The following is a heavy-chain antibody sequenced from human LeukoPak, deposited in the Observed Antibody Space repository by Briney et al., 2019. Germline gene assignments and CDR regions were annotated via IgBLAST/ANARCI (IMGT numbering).Heavy chain of an antibody. CDR3: AREREELDDY. J-gene: IGHJ4*02. CDR2: ISSSSSYI. D-gene: IGHD6-13*01. V-gene: IGHV3-21*01. CDR1: GFTFSSYS. Sequence: GGSLRLSCAASGFTFSSYSMNWVRQAPGKGLEWVSSISSSSSYIYYADSVKGRFTISRDNAKDSLYLQMNSLRAEDTAVYYCAREREELDDYWGQGTLVTVSS.